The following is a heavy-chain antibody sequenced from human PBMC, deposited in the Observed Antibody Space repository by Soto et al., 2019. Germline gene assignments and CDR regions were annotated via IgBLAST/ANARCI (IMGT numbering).Heavy chain of an antibody. D-gene: IGHD2-15*01. CDR3: ARAGVEIDVAHYYYALDV. V-gene: IGHV3-66*01. J-gene: IGHJ6*02. CDR2: IYSGGTT. CDR1: GFSVSLNY. Sequence: EVQLVESGGALVQPGGSLRLSCAASGFSVSLNYMAWVRQAPGKGLEWVSVIYSGGTTFYADSVKGRFTISRDSSRNTLFLQMDSPRADDTAVYYCARAGVEIDVAHYYYALDVWGQGNTIAVYS.